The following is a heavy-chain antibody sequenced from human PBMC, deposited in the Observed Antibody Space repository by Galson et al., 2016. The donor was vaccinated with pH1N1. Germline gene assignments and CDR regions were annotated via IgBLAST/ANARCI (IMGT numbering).Heavy chain of an antibody. V-gene: IGHV1-69*13. D-gene: IGHD3-22*01. J-gene: IGHJ2*01. CDR1: GGTFGSYG. Sequence: SVKVSCKASGGTFGSYGINWVRQAPGQGLEWMGGIIPIFKTTKYAQNFQDRVTITADESTTTAYMELSSLRSEDTAVYYCAREDYYDTDLSDWYFDLWGRGTLVTVSS. CDR2: IIPIFKTT. CDR3: AREDYYDTDLSDWYFDL.